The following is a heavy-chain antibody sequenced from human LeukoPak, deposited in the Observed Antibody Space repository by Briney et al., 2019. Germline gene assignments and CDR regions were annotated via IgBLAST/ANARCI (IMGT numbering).Heavy chain of an antibody. Sequence: GGSLRLSCAASGFTFSSHWMHWVRQAPGKALVWVSRISTDGSTTGYADSVKGRSTISRDNSKNTLYLQMTNLRAADTAVYYCAKDLSRAVAADWFDPWDQGSLVTVSS. D-gene: IGHD6-19*01. V-gene: IGHV3-74*01. CDR2: ISTDGSTT. CDR1: GFTFSSHW. CDR3: AKDLSRAVAADWFDP. J-gene: IGHJ5*02.